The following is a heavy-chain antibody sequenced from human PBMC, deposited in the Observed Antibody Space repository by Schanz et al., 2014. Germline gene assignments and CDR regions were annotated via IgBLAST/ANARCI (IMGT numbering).Heavy chain of an antibody. CDR3: AKDLPAVAVAPLMTGLYDS. CDR1: GFTVNTNY. CDR2: LYIRST. Sequence: EVQLVESGGGLIHPGGSLRLSCAVSGFTVNTNYMTWVRQAPGKGLECVSILYIRSTYYADSVKGQFTISRDNSKNTLHLQMNSLRAEDTAVYHCAKDLPAVAVAPLMTGLYDSWGQGTLVTVSS. V-gene: IGHV3-53*01. D-gene: IGHD6-19*01. J-gene: IGHJ4*02.